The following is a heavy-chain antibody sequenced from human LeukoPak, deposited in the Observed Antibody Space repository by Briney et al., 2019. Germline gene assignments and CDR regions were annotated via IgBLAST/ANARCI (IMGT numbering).Heavy chain of an antibody. CDR1: GYTFTSYY. D-gene: IGHD3-3*01. J-gene: IGHJ6*03. Sequence: ASVKVSCKASGYTFTSYYMHWVRQASGQGLEWMGIINPSGGSTSYAQRFQGRVTMTRDMSTSTVYMELSSLRSEDTAVYYCARDGVLRFLEWLPIDYYYMDVWGKGTTVTVSS. CDR2: INPSGGST. V-gene: IGHV1-46*01. CDR3: ARDGVLRFLEWLPIDYYYMDV.